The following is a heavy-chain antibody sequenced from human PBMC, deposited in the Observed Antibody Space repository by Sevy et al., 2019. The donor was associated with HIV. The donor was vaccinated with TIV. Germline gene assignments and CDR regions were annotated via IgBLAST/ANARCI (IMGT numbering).Heavy chain of an antibody. CDR3: AKDISVGYYYFDY. CDR2: ISGSGRST. D-gene: IGHD3-3*01. CDR1: GFTFSNYA. J-gene: IGHJ4*01. V-gene: IGHV3-23*01. Sequence: GGSLRLSCTAAGFTFSNYAMNWVRQAPGEGLEWVSGISGSGRSTYYADSVKGRFTISRDNSKNTVYLQMNSLRVEDTAVYYCAKDISVGYYYFDYWGQGALVTVSS.